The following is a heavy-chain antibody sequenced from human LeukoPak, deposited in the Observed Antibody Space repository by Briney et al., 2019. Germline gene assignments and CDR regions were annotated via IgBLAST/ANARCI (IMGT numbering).Heavy chain of an antibody. CDR3: ARSREGHYFDY. Sequence: PGGSLRLSCAASGFTVSSNYMSWVRQAPGKGQEWVSAIYSGGSTYYADSVKGRFTISRDNSKNTLYLQMNSLRAEDTAVYYCARSREGHYFDYWGQGTLVTVSS. J-gene: IGHJ4*02. V-gene: IGHV3-53*01. CDR1: GFTVSSNY. CDR2: IYSGGST.